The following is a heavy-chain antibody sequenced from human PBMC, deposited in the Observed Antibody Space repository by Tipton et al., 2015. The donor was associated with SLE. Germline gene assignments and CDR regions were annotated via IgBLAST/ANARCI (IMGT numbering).Heavy chain of an antibody. J-gene: IGHJ2*01. CDR1: GGSISSGSYY. V-gene: IGHV4-61*02. CDR3: ARASSGSAQRHWYFDL. D-gene: IGHD6-19*01. Sequence: LRLSCTVSGGSISSGSYYWSWIRQSAGEGLEWIGRIYTRGSTNYNLSLKSRVAISLDTSKNQISLRLTSVTAADTAVYYCARASSGSAQRHWYFDLWDRGTLVTVSS. CDR2: IYTRGST.